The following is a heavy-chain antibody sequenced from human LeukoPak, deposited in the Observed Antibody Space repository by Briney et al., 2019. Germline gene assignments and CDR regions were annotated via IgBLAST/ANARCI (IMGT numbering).Heavy chain of an antibody. V-gene: IGHV3-23*01. J-gene: IGHJ3*02. D-gene: IGHD3-22*01. Sequence: GGSLRLSCAASGFTFSSYAMSWVRQAPGKGLEWVSAISGSGGSTYYADSVKGRFTISRDNSKNTLYLQMNSLRAEDTAVYYCAKEATYYHDSSGYYSAVHDAFDIWGQGTMVTVSS. CDR1: GFTFSSYA. CDR3: AKEATYYHDSSGYYSAVHDAFDI. CDR2: ISGSGGST.